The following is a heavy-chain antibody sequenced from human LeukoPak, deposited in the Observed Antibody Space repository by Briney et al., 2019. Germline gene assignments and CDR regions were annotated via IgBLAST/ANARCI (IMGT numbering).Heavy chain of an antibody. D-gene: IGHD3-9*01. J-gene: IGHJ4*02. CDR3: AGDILTGHAL. CDR2: INTDASII. CDR1: GFTFSTYW. V-gene: IGHV3-74*01. Sequence: PGGSLILSCAASGFTFSTYWMHWVRKPPGKGLVWVSRINTDASIISYADSVNGRFTISRDNANNTLYLQINSLRAEDTAVYYCAGDILTGHALWGQGSLVTVSS.